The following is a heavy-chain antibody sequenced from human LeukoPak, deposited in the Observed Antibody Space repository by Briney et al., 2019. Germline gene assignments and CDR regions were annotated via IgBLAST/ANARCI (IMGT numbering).Heavy chain of an antibody. CDR1: GYTFTSYY. D-gene: IGHD4-17*01. Sequence: ASVKVSCKASGYTFTSYYMHWVRQAPGQGLEWMGIINPSGGSTSYAQKFQGRVTMTRNTSISTAYMELSSLRSEDAAVYYCARPALAPYGDSDWYFDLWGRGTLVTVSS. CDR2: INPSGGST. CDR3: ARPALAPYGDSDWYFDL. V-gene: IGHV1-46*01. J-gene: IGHJ2*01.